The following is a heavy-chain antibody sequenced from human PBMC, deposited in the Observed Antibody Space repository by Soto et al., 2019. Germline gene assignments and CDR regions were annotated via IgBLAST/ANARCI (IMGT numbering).Heavy chain of an antibody. CDR2: ISVDGGRT. CDR1: GFTFTSYY. V-gene: IGHV3-74*03. Sequence: EVQLVESGGGLVQPGGSLRLSCAASGFTFTSYYMHCVRQAPGKGLVWVSLISVDGGRTVYADSVRGRFTISRDNAKNTVYLQMNSLRAEDTAVYYCARDLDGDQDWYLDLWGRGTLVTVSS. D-gene: IGHD4-17*01. CDR3: ARDLDGDQDWYLDL. J-gene: IGHJ2*01.